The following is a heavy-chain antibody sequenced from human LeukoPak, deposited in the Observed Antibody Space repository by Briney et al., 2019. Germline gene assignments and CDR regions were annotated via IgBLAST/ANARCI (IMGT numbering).Heavy chain of an antibody. J-gene: IGHJ4*02. CDR2: ISYDGSNK. CDR1: GFTFSSYA. D-gene: IGHD3-10*01. CDR3: ARDTRIWFGNLDY. V-gene: IGHV3-30-3*01. Sequence: GSLRLSCAASGFTFSSYAMQWVRPAPGKGLEWVAVISYDGSNKYYADSVKGRFTISRDNSRNTLYLQMNSLRAEDTAVYYCARDTRIWFGNLDYWGQGTLVTVSS.